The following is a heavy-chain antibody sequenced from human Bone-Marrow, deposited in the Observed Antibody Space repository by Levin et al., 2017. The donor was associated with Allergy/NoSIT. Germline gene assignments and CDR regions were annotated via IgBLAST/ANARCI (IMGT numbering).Heavy chain of an antibody. Sequence: SGPTLVKPTQALALTCTFSGFSLSTSGVGVGWVRQPPGKALEWLAFIYWDDDKRYSPSLNSRLTITKDTSKNQVVLTVTSMDPVDTATYYCAHGRLYNSNWNEGYFDYWGPGTLVTVSS. CDR3: AHGRLYNSNWNEGYFDY. CDR1: GFSLSTSGVG. V-gene: IGHV2-5*02. D-gene: IGHD1-1*01. CDR2: IYWDDDK. J-gene: IGHJ4*02.